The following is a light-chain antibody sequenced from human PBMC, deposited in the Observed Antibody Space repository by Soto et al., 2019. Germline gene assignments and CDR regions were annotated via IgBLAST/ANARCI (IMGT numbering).Light chain of an antibody. V-gene: IGKV3-20*01. CDR3: QQYGRSLT. CDR1: QTVSSIY. CDR2: GAS. Sequence: EIVLTQSPGTLSLSPGERATLSCRASQTVSSIYLAWYQQKPGQAPGLLVYGASSRAIGIPDRFSASGSGTDFTLTISRLEPEDFAVYYCQQYGRSLTFGGGTKVEIK. J-gene: IGKJ4*01.